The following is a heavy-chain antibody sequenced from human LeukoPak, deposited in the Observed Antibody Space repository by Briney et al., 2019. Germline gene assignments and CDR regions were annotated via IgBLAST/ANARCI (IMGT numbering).Heavy chain of an antibody. D-gene: IGHD3-16*01. Sequence: ASVKVCCKVSGYTVTELSMHWVRQAPGKGLEWMGGFDPEAGDTIYAQTFRGRVTMTEDTSTDTAYMELSSLRSEDTAVYYCVKLSEAQLGRRQYYFDYWGQGTLVTVSS. CDR1: GYTVTELS. CDR2: FDPEAGDT. J-gene: IGHJ4*02. V-gene: IGHV1-24*01. CDR3: VKLSEAQLGRRQYYFDY.